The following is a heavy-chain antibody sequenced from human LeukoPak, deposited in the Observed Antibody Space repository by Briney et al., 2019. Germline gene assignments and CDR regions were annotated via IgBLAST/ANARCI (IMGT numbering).Heavy chain of an antibody. D-gene: IGHD3-22*01. CDR3: ARGSYYSDSSGYSYYSDFYMDV. Sequence: SETLSLTCTVSGGSISSYYGSWIRQPPGKGLEWIGYIYYSGSTDYNPSLKSRVTISVDTSKNQFSLKLSSVTAADTAVYYCARGSYYSDSSGYSYYSDFYMDVWGKGTTVTVSS. CDR2: IYYSGST. CDR1: GGSISSYY. J-gene: IGHJ6*03. V-gene: IGHV4-59*01.